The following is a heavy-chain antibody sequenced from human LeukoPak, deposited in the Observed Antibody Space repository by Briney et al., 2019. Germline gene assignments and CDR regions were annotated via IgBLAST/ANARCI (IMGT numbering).Heavy chain of an antibody. J-gene: IGHJ4*02. V-gene: IGHV1-69*15. CDR1: GATFNSYA. CDR2: IIPIFGAA. Sequence: SVKVSCKAAGATFNSYAISWVRQAPGQGLEWVGTIIPIFGAANYAQNFQGRVTITPDESTSTVYMELSSLRSEDTAVYYCAGAPPVMVRGVMQLYEYYFDYWGQGTLVTVSS. CDR3: AGAPPVMVRGVMQLYEYYFDY. D-gene: IGHD3-10*01.